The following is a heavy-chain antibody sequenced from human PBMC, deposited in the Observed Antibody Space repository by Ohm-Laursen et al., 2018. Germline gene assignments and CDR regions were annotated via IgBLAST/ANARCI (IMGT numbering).Heavy chain of an antibody. Sequence: SLRLSCTASGFTFSSYAMSWVRQAPGMGLEWVSAISGSGGSTYYADSVKGRFTISRDNSKNTLYLQMNSLRAEDTAVYYCAKEARTVAGTRLMYYYYGMDVWGQGTTVTVSS. D-gene: IGHD6-19*01. CDR3: AKEARTVAGTRLMYYYYGMDV. J-gene: IGHJ6*02. V-gene: IGHV3-23*01. CDR1: GFTFSSYA. CDR2: ISGSGGST.